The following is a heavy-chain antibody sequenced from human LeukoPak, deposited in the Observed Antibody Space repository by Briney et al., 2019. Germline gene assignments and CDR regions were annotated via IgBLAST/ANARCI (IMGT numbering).Heavy chain of an antibody. CDR1: GFTFSSYE. D-gene: IGHD3-3*01. CDR2: ISNSGTAI. J-gene: IGHJ4*02. V-gene: IGHV3-48*03. Sequence: GGSLRLSCAASGFTFSSYEMNWVRQAPGKGLEWVSYISNSGTAIYYADSVKGRFTISRDNAKSSLYLQMNSLRAEDTAVYYCAREATIFTDYWGQGTLVTVSS. CDR3: AREATIFTDY.